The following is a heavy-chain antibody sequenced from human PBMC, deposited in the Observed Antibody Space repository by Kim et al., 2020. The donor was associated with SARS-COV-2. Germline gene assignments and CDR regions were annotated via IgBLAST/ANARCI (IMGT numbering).Heavy chain of an antibody. D-gene: IGHD1-7*01. CDR2: ITYDGSNK. CDR1: GFTFSSYA. V-gene: IGHV3-30*04. CDR3: ARDRGTTEDAFDI. J-gene: IGHJ3*02. Sequence: GGSLRLSCAASGFTFSSYAMHWVRQAPGKGLEWVAVITYDGSNKYYADSVKGRFTISRDNSKNTLYLQMNSLRAEDTAVYYCARDRGTTEDAFDIWGQGT.